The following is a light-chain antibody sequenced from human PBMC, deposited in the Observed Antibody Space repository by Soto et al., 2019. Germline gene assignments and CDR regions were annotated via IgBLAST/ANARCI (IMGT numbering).Light chain of an antibody. CDR3: QQFKTYPIT. J-gene: IGKJ5*01. V-gene: IGKV1-5*01. Sequence: DIQMTQSPSTLSASLGAKVTNTCRASQSIGTLLAWYQQTPGRAPNLLIYDASSLQSGVPSRFSGSGSGTEFTLTISSLQPDDFATYFCQQFKTYPITFGQGTRLEIK. CDR2: DAS. CDR1: QSIGTL.